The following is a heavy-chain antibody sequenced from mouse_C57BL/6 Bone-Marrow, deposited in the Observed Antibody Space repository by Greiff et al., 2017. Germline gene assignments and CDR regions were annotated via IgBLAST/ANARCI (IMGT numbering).Heavy chain of an antibody. Sequence: VQLQQSGAELARPGASVKLSCKASGYTFTSYGISWVKQRTGQGLEWIGEIYPRSGNTYYNEKFKGKATLTADKSSSTAYMELRSLTSEVSAGYFGASDYYFGSSYGFAYWGQGTLVTVSA. CDR2: IYPRSGNT. D-gene: IGHD1-1*01. V-gene: IGHV1-81*01. J-gene: IGHJ3*01. CDR3: ASDYYFGSSYGFAY. CDR1: GYTFTSYG.